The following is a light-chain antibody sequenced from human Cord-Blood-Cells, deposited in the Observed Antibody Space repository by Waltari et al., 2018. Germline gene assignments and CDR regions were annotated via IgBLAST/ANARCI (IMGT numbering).Light chain of an antibody. CDR3: AAWDDSLSGRV. J-gene: IGLJ3*02. CDR2: RNN. CDR1: SSNIGSNY. V-gene: IGLV1-47*01. Sequence: QSVLTQPPSASGTPGQRVTISCSGSSSNIGSNYVYWYQQLPGTAPKLLIYRNNQRPSGVPDRCSGSKSGTSASLAISGLRSGDEADYYCAAWDDSLSGRVFGGGTKLTVL.